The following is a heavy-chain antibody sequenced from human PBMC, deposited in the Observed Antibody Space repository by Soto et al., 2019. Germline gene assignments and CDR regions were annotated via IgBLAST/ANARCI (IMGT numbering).Heavy chain of an antibody. J-gene: IGHJ5*02. CDR3: ARDPHEFWSSYFFDP. Sequence: GASVKVSCKASGYPFDTYGINWVRQAPGQGLEWMGWISAYNGKTDYAQKFQGRVTMATDTSTNTAYMELRNLRSDDTAVYYCARDPHEFWSSYFFDPWGQGTLVTSPQ. CDR1: GYPFDTYG. V-gene: IGHV1-18*01. D-gene: IGHD3-3*01. CDR2: ISAYNGKT.